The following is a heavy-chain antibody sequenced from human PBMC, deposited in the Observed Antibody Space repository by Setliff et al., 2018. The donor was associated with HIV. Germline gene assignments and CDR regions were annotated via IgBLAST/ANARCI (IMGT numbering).Heavy chain of an antibody. CDR2: ISTSGGAA. CDR3: ARRGNLLEGRQLDS. Sequence: GGSLRLSCAASGFTFSQYGMHWVRQAPGKGLEWVSAISTSGGAADYADSVKGRFTISRDNSRNTLYLQMNSLRAEDTALYFCARRGNLLEGRQLDSWGQGTLVTVSS. CDR1: GFTFSQYG. D-gene: IGHD1-1*01. J-gene: IGHJ4*02. V-gene: IGHV3-23*01.